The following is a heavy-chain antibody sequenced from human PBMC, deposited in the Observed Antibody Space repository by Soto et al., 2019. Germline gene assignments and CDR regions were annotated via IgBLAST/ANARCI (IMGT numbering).Heavy chain of an antibody. V-gene: IGHV3-23*01. Sequence: GGSLRLSCAASGLTFSSYAMNWVRQAPGKGLEWVSAISVSGGSTYYADSVKGRFTISRDNSKNSLYLQMNSLRAEDTAVYYCAKAGLYTSSWLAFDYWGQGTLVTVSS. CDR3: AKAGLYTSSWLAFDY. CDR2: ISVSGGST. J-gene: IGHJ4*02. D-gene: IGHD6-13*01. CDR1: GLTFSSYA.